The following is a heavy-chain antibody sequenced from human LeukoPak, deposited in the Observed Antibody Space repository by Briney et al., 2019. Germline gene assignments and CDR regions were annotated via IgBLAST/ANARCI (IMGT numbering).Heavy chain of an antibody. V-gene: IGHV1-2*02. CDR3: ARGENYYYYYYMDV. CDR1: GYTFTGYY. CDR2: INPNSGGT. Sequence: GASVTVSCTASGYTFTGYYMNWVRQAPGQGLEWMGWINPNSGGTNYAQKFQGRVTMTRDTSISTAYMELSRLRSDDTAVYYCARGENYYYYYYMDVWGKGTTVTVSS. J-gene: IGHJ6*03.